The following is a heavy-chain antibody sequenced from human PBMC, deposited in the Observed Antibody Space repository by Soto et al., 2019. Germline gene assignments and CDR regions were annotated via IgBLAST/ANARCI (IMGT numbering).Heavy chain of an antibody. J-gene: IGHJ4*01. CDR2: IEKDGGER. Sequence: EVQLVESGGGLVQPGGSLRLSCVASGFSFDDYWMTWVRQAPGRGPEWVANIEKDGGERNYVDSVKGRFSVSRDNAKRSLFLQMDGLRAEDTAVYYCAAGRGWTSELWGQGTHVIVSA. D-gene: IGHD1-26*01. CDR1: GFSFDDYW. CDR3: AAGRGWTSEL. V-gene: IGHV3-7*05.